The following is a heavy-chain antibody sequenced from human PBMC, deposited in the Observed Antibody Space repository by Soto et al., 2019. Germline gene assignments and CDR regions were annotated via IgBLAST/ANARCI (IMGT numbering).Heavy chain of an antibody. Sequence: QVHLVQSGAEMKKPGSSVKVSCKTSGGTFSDLAFSWVRQAPRQGLEWVGGIVPLFGTPDYAQKFQGRVTIHADESSSTVYMEWRSLRSEDTAIYYCASERVAEMATGGYFDNWGQGTMVTVSS. V-gene: IGHV1-69*01. D-gene: IGHD5-12*01. J-gene: IGHJ4*02. CDR3: ASERVAEMATGGYFDN. CDR1: GGTFSDLA. CDR2: IVPLFGTP.